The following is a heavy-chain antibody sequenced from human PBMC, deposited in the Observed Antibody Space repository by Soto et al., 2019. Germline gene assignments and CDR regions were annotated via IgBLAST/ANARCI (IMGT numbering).Heavy chain of an antibody. D-gene: IGHD6-13*01. Sequence: PGESLKISCKGSGYSFTSYWIGWVRQMPVKGLEWMGIIYPGDSDTRYSPSFQGQVTISADKSISTAYLQWSSLKASDTAMYYCARLITAYSSSNPFDYWGQGTLVTVSS. CDR3: ARLITAYSSSNPFDY. V-gene: IGHV5-51*01. CDR2: IYPGDSDT. CDR1: GYSFTSYW. J-gene: IGHJ4*02.